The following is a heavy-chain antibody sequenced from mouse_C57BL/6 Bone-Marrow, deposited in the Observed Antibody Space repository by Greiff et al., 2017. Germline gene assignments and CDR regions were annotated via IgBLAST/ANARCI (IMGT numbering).Heavy chain of an antibody. CDR3: ARHGISAVVAPAWVAY. V-gene: IGHV5-6*01. CDR2: ISSGGSYT. J-gene: IGHJ3*01. D-gene: IGHD1-1*01. CDR1: GFTFSSYG. Sequence: EVQRVESGGDLVKPGGSLKLSCAASGFTFSSYGMSWVRQTPDKRLEWVATISSGGSYTYYPDSVKGRFTISRDNAKNTLYLQMSSLKSEDTAMYYCARHGISAVVAPAWVAYWGQGTLVTVSA.